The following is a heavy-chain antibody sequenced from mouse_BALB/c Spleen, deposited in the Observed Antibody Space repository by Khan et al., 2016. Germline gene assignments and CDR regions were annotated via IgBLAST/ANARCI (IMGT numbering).Heavy chain of an antibody. V-gene: IGHV5-6-5*01. J-gene: IGHJ3*01. CDR1: GFTFSSYA. D-gene: IGHD2-4*01. CDR3: TRRGYYDFAD. Sequence: EVELVESGGALVKPGGSLKLSCAASGFTFSSYAMSWVRQTPEKRLEWVATISSGGSTYYLDSVKGRFTISRDNARNILYLQMSSLRSEDTAMYYCTRRGYYDFADWGQGTLVTVSA. CDR2: ISSGGST.